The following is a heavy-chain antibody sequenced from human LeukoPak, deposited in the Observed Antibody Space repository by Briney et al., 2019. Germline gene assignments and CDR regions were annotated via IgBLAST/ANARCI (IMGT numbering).Heavy chain of an antibody. V-gene: IGHV4-61*02. CDR3: AREGYQYYFDC. D-gene: IGHD2-2*01. CDR1: GGSISGGSYY. Sequence: PSETLSLTCTVSGGSISGGSYYWSWIRQPAGKGLEWIGRIYTSGSTNYNPSLKGRVTISVDTSKNQFSLKLSSVTAADTAVYYCAREGYQYYFDCWGQGTLITVSS. J-gene: IGHJ4*02. CDR2: IYTSGST.